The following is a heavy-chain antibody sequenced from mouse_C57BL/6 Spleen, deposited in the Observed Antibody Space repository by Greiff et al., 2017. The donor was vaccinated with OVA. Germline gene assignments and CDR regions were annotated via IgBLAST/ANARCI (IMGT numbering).Heavy chain of an antibody. CDR2: INPYNGGT. Sequence: EVKLQESGPVLVKPGASVKMSCKASGYTFTDYYMNWVKQSHGKSLEWIGVINPYNGGTSYNQKFKGKATLTVDKSSSTAYMELNSLTSEDSAVYYCARSPITTVVARYFDVWGTGTTVTVSS. CDR1: GYTFTDYY. J-gene: IGHJ1*03. CDR3: ARSPITTVVARYFDV. D-gene: IGHD1-1*01. V-gene: IGHV1-19*01.